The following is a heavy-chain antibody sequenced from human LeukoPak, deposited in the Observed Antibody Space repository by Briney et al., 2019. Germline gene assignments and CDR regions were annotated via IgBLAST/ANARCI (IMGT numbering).Heavy chain of an antibody. CDR1: GGSISSYY. CDR3: ARVAAASYYGMDV. J-gene: IGHJ6*02. Sequence: SSETLSLTCTVSGGSISSYYWSWIRQPPGKGLEWIGYIYYSGSTNYNPSLKSRVTISVDTSKNQFSLKLSSVTAADTAVYYCARVAAASYYGMDVWGQGTTVTVSS. CDR2: IYYSGST. D-gene: IGHD6-13*01. V-gene: IGHV4-59*01.